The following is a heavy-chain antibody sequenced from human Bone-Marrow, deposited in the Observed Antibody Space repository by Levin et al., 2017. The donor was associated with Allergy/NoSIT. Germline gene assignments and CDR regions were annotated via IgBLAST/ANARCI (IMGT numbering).Heavy chain of an antibody. CDR3: GTPLNGYYDSSSYIRH. CDR1: GFIFSKYE. CDR2: ISASGQTI. D-gene: IGHD3-22*01. J-gene: IGHJ4*02. Sequence: AGGSLRLSCITSGFIFSKYEMNWVRQAPGKGPEWLSYISASGQTIDYADSVRGRFTISRDNDKSLLFLQMNSLRAEDTAVYYCGTPLNGYYDSSSYIRHWGQGTLVTLSS. V-gene: IGHV3-48*03.